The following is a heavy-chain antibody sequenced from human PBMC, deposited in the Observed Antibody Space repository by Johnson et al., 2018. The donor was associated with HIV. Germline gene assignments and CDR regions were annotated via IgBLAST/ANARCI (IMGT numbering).Heavy chain of an antibody. J-gene: IGHJ3*02. CDR2: IRYDGSNK. Sequence: HVQLVESGGGVVQPGRSLRLSCAASGFTFSSYGMHWVRQAPGKGLAWVAFIRYDGSNKYYADSVKGRSTISRDNSKNTLYLQMNSLRGEDTAVYYCAKDGPYSSGIDAFDIWGQGTMVTVSS. V-gene: IGHV3-30*02. CDR3: AKDGPYSSGIDAFDI. D-gene: IGHD6-19*01. CDR1: GFTFSSYG.